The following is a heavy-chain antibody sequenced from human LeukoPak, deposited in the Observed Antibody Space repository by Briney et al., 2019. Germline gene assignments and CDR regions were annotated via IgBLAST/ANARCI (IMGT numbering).Heavy chain of an antibody. CDR2: IYNSGST. Sequence: SETLSLTCTVSGGSISSYYWSWIRQPPGKGLEWIGYIYNSGSTSCNPSLKSRVTISVDTSKNQFSLKLSSVTAADTAVYYCARDGYGAWFDPRGQGILVTVSS. V-gene: IGHV4-59*01. J-gene: IGHJ5*02. CDR1: GGSISSYY. CDR3: ARDGYGAWFDP. D-gene: IGHD4-17*01.